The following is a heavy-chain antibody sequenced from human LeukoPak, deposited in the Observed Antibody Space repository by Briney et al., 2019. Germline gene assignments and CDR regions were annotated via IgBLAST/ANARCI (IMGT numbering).Heavy chain of an antibody. CDR1: GGSFSGYY. D-gene: IGHD5-24*01. CDR2: INHSGST. CDR3: AGAGSRWLPRTPCFDY. J-gene: IGHJ4*02. Sequence: SETLSLTCAVYGGSFSGYYWSWIRQPPGKGLEWIGEINHSGSTNYNPSLKSRITISVDTSKNQFSLKLSSVTAADTAVYYCAGAGSRWLPRTPCFDYWGQGTLVTVSS. V-gene: IGHV4-34*01.